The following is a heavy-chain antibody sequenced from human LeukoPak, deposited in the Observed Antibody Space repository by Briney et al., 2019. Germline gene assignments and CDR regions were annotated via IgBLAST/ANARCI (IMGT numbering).Heavy chain of an antibody. CDR2: INHSGST. CDR3: ARDRRGDYDFWSGYYDRDNWFDP. J-gene: IGHJ5*02. V-gene: IGHV4-34*01. CDR1: GGSFSGYY. D-gene: IGHD3-3*01. Sequence: SETLSLTCAVYGGSFSGYYWSWIRQPPGKGLEWIGEINHSGSTNYNPSLKSRVTISVDTSKNQFSLKLSSVTAADTAVYYCARDRRGDYDFWSGYYDRDNWFDPWGQGTLVTVSS.